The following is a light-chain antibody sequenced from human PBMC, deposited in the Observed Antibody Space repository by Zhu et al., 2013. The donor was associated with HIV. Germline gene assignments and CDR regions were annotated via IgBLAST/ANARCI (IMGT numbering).Light chain of an antibody. CDR2: ATS. V-gene: IGKV1-39*01. CDR1: QSISNY. Sequence: DIQMTQSPSSLSASVGDRVAITCRASQSISNYLNWYQQKPGKAPKLLIYATSSLQSGVPSRFSGSGSGTLFTLTISSLQPEDFATYYCQQSYSTPLT. J-gene: IGKJ4*01. CDR3: QQSYSTPLT.